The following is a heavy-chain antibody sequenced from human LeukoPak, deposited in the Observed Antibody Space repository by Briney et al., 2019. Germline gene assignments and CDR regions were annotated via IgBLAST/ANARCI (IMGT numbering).Heavy chain of an antibody. D-gene: IGHD2-2*01. J-gene: IGHJ5*02. CDR3: ARQGSSDWFDP. Sequence: NPSETLSLTCTVSGGSISPYYWSWIRQPPGKGLEWIGYIYYSGSTNYNPSLKSRVTISVDTSKNQFSLKLSSVTAADTAVYYCARQGSSDWFDPWGQGTLVTVSS. CDR2: IYYSGST. CDR1: GGSISPYY. V-gene: IGHV4-59*08.